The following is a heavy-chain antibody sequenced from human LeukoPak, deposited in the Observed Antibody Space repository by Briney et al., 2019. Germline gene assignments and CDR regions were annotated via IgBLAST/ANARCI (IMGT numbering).Heavy chain of an antibody. Sequence: ASVKVSCKASGYTFTDYYIHWVRQAPGQGLEWMGWIDPNSSGTNYAQKFLGSVTMTGDTSINTAFMELSRLRSDDTAIYYCARGRGTTMVRGVITNYFDLWGRGSLVTVSS. CDR3: ARGRGTTMVRGVITNYFDL. V-gene: IGHV1-2*02. J-gene: IGHJ2*01. CDR1: GYTFTDYY. CDR2: IDPNSSGT. D-gene: IGHD3-10*01.